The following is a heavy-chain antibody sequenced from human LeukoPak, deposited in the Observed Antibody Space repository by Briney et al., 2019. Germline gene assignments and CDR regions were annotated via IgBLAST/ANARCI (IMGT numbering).Heavy chain of an antibody. Sequence: SETLSLTCTVSGGSISSSSYYWGWIRQPPGKGLEWIGSIYYSESTYYNPSLKSRVTISVDTSKNQFSLKLSSVTAADTAVYYCARRGSAYSHDSFRAFDIWGQGTMVTVSS. D-gene: IGHD5-18*01. CDR3: ARRGSAYSHDSFRAFDI. CDR1: GGSISSSSYY. CDR2: IYYSEST. J-gene: IGHJ3*02. V-gene: IGHV4-39*01.